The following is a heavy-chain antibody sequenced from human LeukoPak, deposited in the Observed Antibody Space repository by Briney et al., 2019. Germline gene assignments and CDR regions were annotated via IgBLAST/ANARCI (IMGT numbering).Heavy chain of an antibody. D-gene: IGHD6-13*01. V-gene: IGHV1-3*01. Sequence: VSVKVSCKASGYTFTSYAMHWVRQTPGQRLEWMGWINAGNGNTKYSQKFQGRVTITRDTSASTAYMELSSLRSEDTAVYYCARGYSSSWYSFSYWGQGTLVTVSS. J-gene: IGHJ4*02. CDR2: INAGNGNT. CDR1: GYTFTSYA. CDR3: ARGYSSSWYSFSY.